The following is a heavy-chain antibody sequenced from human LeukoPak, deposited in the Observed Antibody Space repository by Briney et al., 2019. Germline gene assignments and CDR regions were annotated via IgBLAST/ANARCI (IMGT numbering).Heavy chain of an antibody. J-gene: IGHJ4*02. CDR2: IYYSGST. Sequence: PSETLSLTCTVSGGSISSSSYYWGWIRQPPGKGLEWIGSIYYSGSTYYNPSLKSRVTISVDTSKNQFSLKLSSVTAADPAVYYCARVFVGYSSGWYPDYWGQGTLVTVSS. V-gene: IGHV4-39*07. CDR1: GGSISSSSYY. CDR3: ARVFVGYSSGWYPDY. D-gene: IGHD6-19*01.